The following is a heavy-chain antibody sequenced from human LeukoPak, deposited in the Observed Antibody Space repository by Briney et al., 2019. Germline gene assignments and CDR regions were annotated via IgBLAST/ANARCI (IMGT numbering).Heavy chain of an antibody. Sequence: GASVKVSCKASGGTFSSYAISWVRQAPGQELEWMGGIIPIFGTANYAQKFQGRVTITTDESTSTAYMELSSLRSEDTAVYYCARGSIGGGYSYGLGSGSFDPWGQGTLVTVSS. CDR1: GGTFSSYA. CDR2: IIPIFGTA. V-gene: IGHV1-69*05. J-gene: IGHJ5*02. D-gene: IGHD5-18*01. CDR3: ARGSIGGGYSYGLGSGSFDP.